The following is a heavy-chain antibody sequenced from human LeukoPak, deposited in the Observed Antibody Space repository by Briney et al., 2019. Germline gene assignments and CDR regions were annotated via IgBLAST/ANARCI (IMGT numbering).Heavy chain of an antibody. CDR3: ARWRKDSSGWSMDY. CDR2: IKEDARAY. D-gene: IGHD6-19*01. CDR1: RFTFSSNY. Sequence: GGSLRLSCVASRFTFSSNYMSWVRQAPGKGLEWVANIKEDARAYSYVDSVKGRFTISRDNAKNSLYLQMNSLRAEDTAVYYCARWRKDSSGWSMDYWGQGTLVTVSS. V-gene: IGHV3-7*01. J-gene: IGHJ4*02.